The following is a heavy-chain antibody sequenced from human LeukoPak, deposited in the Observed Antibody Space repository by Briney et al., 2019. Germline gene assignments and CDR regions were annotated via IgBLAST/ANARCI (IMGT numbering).Heavy chain of an antibody. Sequence: GGSLRLSCAASGFTFSSYDMNWVRQAPGKGLEWVSYISSSSGTIYYADSVKGRFTISRDNAKNSLYLQMNSLRAEDTAVYYCARGRKIVGATGYFDYWGQGTLVTVSS. J-gene: IGHJ4*02. CDR2: ISSSSGTI. CDR3: ARGRKIVGATGYFDY. V-gene: IGHV3-48*01. D-gene: IGHD1-26*01. CDR1: GFTFSSYD.